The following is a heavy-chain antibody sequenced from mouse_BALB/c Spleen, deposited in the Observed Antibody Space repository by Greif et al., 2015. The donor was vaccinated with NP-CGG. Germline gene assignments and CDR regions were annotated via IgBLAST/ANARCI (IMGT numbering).Heavy chain of an antibody. J-gene: IGHJ2*01. CDR3: ARRVYYFDY. CDR2: INPSTGYT. CDR1: GYTFTSYW. Sequence: VQLQESEAELAKPGASVKMSCKASGYTFTSYWMHWVKQRPGQGLEWIGYINPSTGYTEYNQKFKDKATLTADKSSSTAYMQLSSLTSEDSAVYYCARRVYYFDYWGQGTTLTVSS. V-gene: IGHV1-7*01.